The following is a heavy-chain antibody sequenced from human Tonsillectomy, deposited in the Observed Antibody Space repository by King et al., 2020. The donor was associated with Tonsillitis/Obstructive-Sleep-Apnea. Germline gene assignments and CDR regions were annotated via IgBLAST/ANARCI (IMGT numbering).Heavy chain of an antibody. CDR1: GFTFSSYA. Sequence: VQLVESGGGVVQPGRSLRLSCAASGFTFSSYAMQWVRQAPGKGLEWVALISFDGSNKYYADSVKGRFTISRDNSKNTLYLQMNSLRAEDTAVYDCARDDGGMDVWGQGTTVTVSS. CDR3: ARDDGGMDV. V-gene: IGHV3-30*04. J-gene: IGHJ6*02. CDR2: ISFDGSNK. D-gene: IGHD5-24*01.